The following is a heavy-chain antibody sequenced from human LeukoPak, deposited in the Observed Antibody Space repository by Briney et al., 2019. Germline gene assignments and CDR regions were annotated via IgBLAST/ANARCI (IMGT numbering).Heavy chain of an antibody. D-gene: IGHD3-10*01. Sequence: ASVKVSCKASGYTFTGYYMHWVRQAPGQGVEWRGWINPNSGGTNYAQKFQGRVTMTRDTSISTAYMELSRLRSDDTAVYYCARLFYYGSGSYYTSWFDPWGQGTLVTVSS. V-gene: IGHV1-2*02. J-gene: IGHJ5*02. CDR1: GYTFTGYY. CDR2: INPNSGGT. CDR3: ARLFYYGSGSYYTSWFDP.